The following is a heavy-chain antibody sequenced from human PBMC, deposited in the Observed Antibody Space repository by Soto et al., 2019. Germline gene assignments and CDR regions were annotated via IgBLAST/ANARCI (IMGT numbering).Heavy chain of an antibody. V-gene: IGHV4-59*11. CDR1: GGSITSHY. CDR3: ARLGYCISTSCYDWFDP. CDR2: IFHSGST. J-gene: IGHJ5*02. D-gene: IGHD2-2*01. Sequence: SETLSLTCTVSGGSITSHYWSWIRQPPGKGLEWIGYIFHSGSTNYNPSLKSRITISVETSKNQFSLKLSSVTAADTAVYYCARLGYCISTSCYDWFDPWGQGTLVTVSS.